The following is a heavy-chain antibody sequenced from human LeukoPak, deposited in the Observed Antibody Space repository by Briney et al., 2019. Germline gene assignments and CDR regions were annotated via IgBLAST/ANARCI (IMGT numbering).Heavy chain of an antibody. V-gene: IGHV3-74*01. Sequence: GGALELSCGASGFIFKRFWMDWGRQAPGKGRGWGSRINSDGSSTSYGDSGKGRFTITRDNAKNTLYLQMNSLRAEDTAVYYCARDPGYSSSGGAFDIWGRGTKVTVSS. CDR3: ARDPGYSSSGGAFDI. CDR1: GFIFKRFW. J-gene: IGHJ3*02. CDR2: INSDGSST. D-gene: IGHD6-19*01.